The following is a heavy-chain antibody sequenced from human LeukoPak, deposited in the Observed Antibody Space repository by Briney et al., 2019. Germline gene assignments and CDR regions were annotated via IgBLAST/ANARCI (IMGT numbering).Heavy chain of an antibody. D-gene: IGHD2-2*01. Sequence: ASVKVSCKASGYTFTSYAMHWVRQAPGQRLEWMGWINAGNGNTKYSQKFQGRVTITRDTSASTAYMELSSLRSEDTAVYYCARVPDLKSDYCSSTSCYGGYFDYWGQGTLVTVSS. CDR1: GYTFTSYA. CDR2: INAGNGNT. V-gene: IGHV1-3*01. J-gene: IGHJ4*02. CDR3: ARVPDLKSDYCSSTSCYGGYFDY.